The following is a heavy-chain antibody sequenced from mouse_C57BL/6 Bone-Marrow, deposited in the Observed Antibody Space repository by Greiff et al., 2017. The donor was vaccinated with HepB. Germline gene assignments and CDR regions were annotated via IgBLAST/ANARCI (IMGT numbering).Heavy chain of an antibody. J-gene: IGHJ3*01. D-gene: IGHD4-1*01. CDR2: IYPGSGNT. CDR1: GYTFTDYY. CDR3: AIWDLAWFAY. V-gene: IGHV1-76*01. Sequence: QVQLQQSGAELVRPGASVKLSCKASGYTFTDYYINWVKQRPGQGLEWIARIYPGSGNTYYNEKFKGKATLTAEKSSSTAYMQLSSLTSEDSAVYFCAIWDLAWFAYWGQGTLVTVSA.